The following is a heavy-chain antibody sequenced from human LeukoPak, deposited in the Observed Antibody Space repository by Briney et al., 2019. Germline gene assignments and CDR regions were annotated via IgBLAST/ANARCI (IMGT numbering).Heavy chain of an antibody. J-gene: IGHJ4*02. CDR3: ARDAYIVVVVAAFD. CDR2: MSYDGSTQ. CDR1: GFTFGSYP. V-gene: IGHV3-30-3*01. D-gene: IGHD2-15*01. Sequence: GRSLRLSCAASGFTFGSYPMHWVRQAPGKGLEWVAVMSYDGSTQIYADSVRGRFTISRDNAKNSLYLQMNSLRAEDTAVYYCARDAYIVVVVAAFDWGQGTLVTVSS.